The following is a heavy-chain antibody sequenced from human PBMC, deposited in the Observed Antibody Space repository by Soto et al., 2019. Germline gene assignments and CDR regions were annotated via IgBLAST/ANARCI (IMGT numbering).Heavy chain of an antibody. CDR3: ARARNGGDCDFWSGYPLDY. CDR2: ISAYNGNT. D-gene: IGHD3-3*01. Sequence: QVQLVQSGAEVKKPGASVKVSCKASGYTFTSYGISWVRQAPGQGLEWMGWISAYNGNTNYAQKLQGRVTMTTDTSTSTAYMELRSLRSDDTAVYYCARARNGGDCDFWSGYPLDYWGQGTLVTVSS. CDR1: GYTFTSYG. J-gene: IGHJ4*02. V-gene: IGHV1-18*01.